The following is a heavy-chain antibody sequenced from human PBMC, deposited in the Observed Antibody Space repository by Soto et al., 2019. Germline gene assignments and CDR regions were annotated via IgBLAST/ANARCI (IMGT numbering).Heavy chain of an antibody. J-gene: IGHJ3*02. V-gene: IGHV4-61*01. CDR3: ARHNLGPKWEPTIIHAFDI. D-gene: IGHD1-26*01. Sequence: PSETLSLTCTVSGGSVSSGSYYWSWIRQPPGKGLEWIGYIYYSGSTNYNPSLKSRVTISVDTSKNQFSLKLSSVTAADTAVYYCARHNLGPKWEPTIIHAFDIWGQGTMVTVSS. CDR2: IYYSGST. CDR1: GGSVSSGSYY.